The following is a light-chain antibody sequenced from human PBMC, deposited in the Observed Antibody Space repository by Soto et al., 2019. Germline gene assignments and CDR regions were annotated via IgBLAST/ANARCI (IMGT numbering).Light chain of an antibody. CDR2: DVS. V-gene: IGLV2-14*01. CDR3: SSYTTSSTVV. Sequence: QSALTQPASVSGSPGQSITISCTGTSSDVGGYNYVSWYQQHPGKAPKLMTYDVSNRPSGVSNRFSGSKSGNTASLTISGLQAEDEAEYYCSSYTTSSTVVFGGGTKVTVL. CDR1: SSDVGGYNY. J-gene: IGLJ2*01.